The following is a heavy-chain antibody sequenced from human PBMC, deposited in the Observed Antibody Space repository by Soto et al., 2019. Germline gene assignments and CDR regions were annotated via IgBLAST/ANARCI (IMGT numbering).Heavy chain of an antibody. CDR1: GFTFSSYW. V-gene: IGHV3-74*01. CDR2: INSDGSST. CDR3: ASRYYDSSGYYYVI. Sequence: GGSLRLSCAASGFTFSSYWMHWVRQAPGKGLVWVSRINSDGSSTSYADSVKGRFTISRDNAKNTLYLQMNSLRAEDTAVYYCASRYYDSSGYYYVIWGQGTLVTVSS. J-gene: IGHJ4*02. D-gene: IGHD3-22*01.